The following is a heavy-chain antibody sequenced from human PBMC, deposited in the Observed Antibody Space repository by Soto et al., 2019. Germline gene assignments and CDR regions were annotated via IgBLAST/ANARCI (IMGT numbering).Heavy chain of an antibody. CDR2: TRNKANSYTT. Sequence: GSLSLSGAASGFTFSDHYMYWVRQAPGKGLEWVGRTRNKANSYTTEYAASVKGRFTISRDDSKNSLYLQMNSLKTEDTAVYYCARGSTVTTRRPYYFDYWGQGTLVTVSS. V-gene: IGHV3-72*01. CDR3: ARGSTVTTRRPYYFDY. J-gene: IGHJ4*02. CDR1: GFTFSDHY. D-gene: IGHD4-17*01.